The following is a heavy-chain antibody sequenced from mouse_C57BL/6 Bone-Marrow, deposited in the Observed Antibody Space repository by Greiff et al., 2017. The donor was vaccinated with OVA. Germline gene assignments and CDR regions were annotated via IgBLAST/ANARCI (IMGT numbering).Heavy chain of an antibody. D-gene: IGHD1-1*01. CDR1: GYTFPSYG. CDR3: ARRPYGYYAMDY. CDR2: TYPRIGNT. V-gene: IGHV1-81*01. Sequence: QVQLPQSGAELARPGASVKLSCKASGYTFPSYGISRVKQRTGPGLESIGETYPRIGNTYYNEKFKGKATLTADKSYSTAYMELRSLTSEDSAVYFCARRPYGYYAMDYWGQGTSVTVSS. J-gene: IGHJ4*01.